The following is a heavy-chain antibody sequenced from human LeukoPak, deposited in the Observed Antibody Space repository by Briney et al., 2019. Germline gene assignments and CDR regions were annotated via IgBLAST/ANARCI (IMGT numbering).Heavy chain of an antibody. CDR3: ARGPRARGGGYFDY. V-gene: IGHV1-3*03. J-gene: IGHJ4*02. CDR2: INAGNGNT. Sequence: ASVKVSCKASGYTFTSYAMHWVRQAPGQRLEWMGWINAGNGNTKYSQEFQGRVTITRDTSASTAYMELSSLRSEDMAVYYCARGPRARGGGYFDYWGQGTLVTVSS. D-gene: IGHD3-10*01. CDR1: GYTFTSYA.